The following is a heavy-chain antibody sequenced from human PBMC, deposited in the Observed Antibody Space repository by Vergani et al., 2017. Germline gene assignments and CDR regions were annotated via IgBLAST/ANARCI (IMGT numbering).Heavy chain of an antibody. J-gene: IGHJ4*02. V-gene: IGHV4-4*03. CDR3: ARWSSMISGIIPRVFDY. CDR1: GGSISSNNW. CDR2: IYHSGST. D-gene: IGHD3-16*01. Sequence: QVQLQESGPGLVKPPGTLSLTCAVSGGSISSNNWWSWVRQTPGKGLGWIGEIYHSGSTNYHPSLKSRVTISVDKSKNQFSLKLNSVTAADTAVYYCARWSSMISGIIPRVFDYWGQGILVTVSS.